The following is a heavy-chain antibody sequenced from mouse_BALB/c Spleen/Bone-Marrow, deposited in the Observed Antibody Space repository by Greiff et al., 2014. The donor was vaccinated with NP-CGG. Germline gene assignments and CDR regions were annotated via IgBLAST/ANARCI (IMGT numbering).Heavy chain of an antibody. CDR2: IWAGGST. D-gene: IGHD1-2*01. V-gene: IGHV2-9*02. CDR3: ARYYYGFLDY. CDR1: GFSLTSYG. J-gene: IGHJ2*01. Sequence: VQLQQSGPGLVAPSQTLSITCTVSGFSLTSYGVHWVRQSPGKGLEWLGVIWAGGSTNYNSALMSRLSINKDNSKSQVFLKMNSLQTDDTAMYYCARYYYGFLDYWGQGTTLTVSS.